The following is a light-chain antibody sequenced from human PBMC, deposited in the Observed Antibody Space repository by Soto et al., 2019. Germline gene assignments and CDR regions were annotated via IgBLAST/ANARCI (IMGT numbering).Light chain of an antibody. CDR3: RQLNSYPFT. CDR1: QGISSY. J-gene: IGKJ4*01. V-gene: IGKV1-9*01. Sequence: IQLTQSPSFLSASVGDRVTLTCRASQGISSYLAWYQQRPGKAPNLLIYAASTLQSGVPSRFNGGESGKEFNFTISSLQPEDVATYYCRQLNSYPFTCCAGTKVEIK. CDR2: AAS.